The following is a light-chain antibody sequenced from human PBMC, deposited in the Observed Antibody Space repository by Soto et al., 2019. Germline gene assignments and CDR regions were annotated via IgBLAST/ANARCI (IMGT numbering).Light chain of an antibody. Sequence: EILLTQSPVTLSLSPGEIATLSCSASQSVSSEYLAWYQQKPDQAPRLLIYGASSRATGIPDRFSGSGSGTDFTLTISRLEPEDFAVYYCQKYGSSHINFGQGTRLEIK. CDR2: GAS. V-gene: IGKV3-20*01. J-gene: IGKJ5*01. CDR3: QKYGSSHIN. CDR1: QSVSSEY.